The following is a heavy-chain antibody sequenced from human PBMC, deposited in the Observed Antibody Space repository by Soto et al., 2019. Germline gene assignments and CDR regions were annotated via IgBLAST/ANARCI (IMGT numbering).Heavy chain of an antibody. Sequence: GGSLRLSCAASGFTFSSYGMHWVRQAPGKGLEWMTIISYDGSNRYYADSVKGRFTISRDISRNTLYLQMNSLRAEDTAVYYCAKDRCTNGVCHFDYWGQGTLVTVSS. J-gene: IGHJ4*02. CDR1: GFTFSSYG. D-gene: IGHD2-8*01. V-gene: IGHV3-30*18. CDR3: AKDRCTNGVCHFDY. CDR2: ISYDGSNR.